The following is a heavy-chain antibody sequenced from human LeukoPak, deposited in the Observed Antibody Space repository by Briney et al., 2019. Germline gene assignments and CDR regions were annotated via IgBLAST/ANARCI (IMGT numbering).Heavy chain of an antibody. V-gene: IGHV4-59*01. CDR3: ARGGVNYKIAGP. J-gene: IGHJ5*02. CDR1: GGSITSYY. CDR2: IYYSGST. D-gene: IGHD3-10*01. Sequence: SETLSLTCTVSGGSITSYYWSWIRQPPGKGLEWIGYIYYSGSTNYNPSLKSRVTISVDTSKNQFSLKLSSVTAADTAVYYCARGGVNYKIAGPWDQGALVTVSS.